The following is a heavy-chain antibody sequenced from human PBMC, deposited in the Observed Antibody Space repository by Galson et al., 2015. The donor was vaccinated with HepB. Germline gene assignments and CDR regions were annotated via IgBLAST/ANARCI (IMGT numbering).Heavy chain of an antibody. V-gene: IGHV3-30-3*01. CDR1: GFTFSSYA. CDR2: ISYDGSNK. Sequence: SLRLSCAASGFTFSSYAMHWVRQAPGKGLEGVAVISYDGSNKYYADSVKGRFTISRDNSKNTLYLQMNSLRAEDTAVYYCARGGEEIAAAAPFDYWGQGTLVTVSS. J-gene: IGHJ4*02. CDR3: ARGGEEIAAAAPFDY. D-gene: IGHD6-13*01.